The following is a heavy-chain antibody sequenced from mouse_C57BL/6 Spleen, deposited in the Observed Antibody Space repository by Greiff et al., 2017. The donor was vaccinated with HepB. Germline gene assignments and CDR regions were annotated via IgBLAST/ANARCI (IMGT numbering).Heavy chain of an antibody. D-gene: IGHD4-1*01. Sequence: QVQLQQSGAELVMPGASVKLSCKASGYTFTSYWMHWVKQRPGQGLEWIGEIDPSDSYTNYNQKFKGKSTLTVDKSSSTAYMQLSSLTSEDSAVYYCARWGGTFWFAYWGQGTLVTVSA. CDR3: ARWGGTFWFAY. V-gene: IGHV1-69*01. CDR1: GYTFTSYW. CDR2: IDPSDSYT. J-gene: IGHJ3*01.